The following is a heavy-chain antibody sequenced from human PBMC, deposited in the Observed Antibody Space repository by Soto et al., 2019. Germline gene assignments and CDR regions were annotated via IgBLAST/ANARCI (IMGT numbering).Heavy chain of an antibody. J-gene: IGHJ5*02. Sequence: QVQLVQSGAEVKKPGASVKISCKASGYTFTRYTMNWVRQAPGQSLEWMGWINPDNVNTKSSQKFQDRVIITRDTSASTAYMDLSSLRSEDTAVYYCARGIATGQLDPWGQGTLVTVSS. CDR2: INPDNVNT. D-gene: IGHD2-15*01. CDR3: ARGIATGQLDP. V-gene: IGHV1-3*01. CDR1: GYTFTRYT.